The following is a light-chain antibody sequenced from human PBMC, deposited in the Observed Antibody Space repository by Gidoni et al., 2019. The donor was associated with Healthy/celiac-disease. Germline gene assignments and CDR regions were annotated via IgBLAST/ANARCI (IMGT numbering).Light chain of an antibody. J-gene: IGKJ5*01. Sequence: EIVLTQSPGTLSLSPGERATLSCRASQRVSSSYLAWYQQKPGPAPRLLIYGAASRATGIPDRFSGSGSGTDFTLTISRLEPEDFAVYYCQQYGSSPPITFGQGTRLEIK. CDR1: QRVSSSY. CDR2: GAA. CDR3: QQYGSSPPIT. V-gene: IGKV3-20*01.